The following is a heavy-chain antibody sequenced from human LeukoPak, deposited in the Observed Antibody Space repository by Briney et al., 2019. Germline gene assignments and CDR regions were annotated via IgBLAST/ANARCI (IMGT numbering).Heavy chain of an antibody. Sequence: GGSLRLSCAASGFTFSSYAMHWVRQAPGKGLEWVAVISYDGSNKYYADSVKGRFTISRDNSKNTLYLQMNSLRAEDTAVYYCAREIRGYSYGSFFDYWGQGTLVTVSS. CDR1: GFTFSSYA. CDR2: ISYDGSNK. CDR3: AREIRGYSYGSFFDY. D-gene: IGHD5-18*01. J-gene: IGHJ4*02. V-gene: IGHV3-30-3*01.